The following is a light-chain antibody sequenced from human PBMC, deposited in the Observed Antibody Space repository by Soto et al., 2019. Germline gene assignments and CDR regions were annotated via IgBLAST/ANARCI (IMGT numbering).Light chain of an antibody. CDR1: QTVINRY. V-gene: IGKV3-20*01. Sequence: IVLTQSPGTLSLSPWERATLSCGASQTVINRYLAWYQQKPGQAPRLLIYAASTRAAGIPDRFSGSGSGTDFTLTLSRLEPEDFAVYLCQQYGDSPITFGQGTRLEIK. CDR3: QQYGDSPIT. J-gene: IGKJ5*01. CDR2: AAS.